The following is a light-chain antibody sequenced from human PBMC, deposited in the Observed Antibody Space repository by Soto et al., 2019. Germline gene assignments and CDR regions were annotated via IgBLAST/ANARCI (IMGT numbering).Light chain of an antibody. CDR2: EVS. Sequence: QSALTQPPSASGSPGQSVTISCTGTSSDDGGYNCVSWYQQHPGKAPNLMIYEVSKRPSGVPDRFSASKSGNTASLTVSGLQADDEADYYCSSYAGNNNVVFGGGTELTVL. V-gene: IGLV2-8*01. J-gene: IGLJ2*01. CDR1: SSDDGGYNC. CDR3: SSYAGNNNVV.